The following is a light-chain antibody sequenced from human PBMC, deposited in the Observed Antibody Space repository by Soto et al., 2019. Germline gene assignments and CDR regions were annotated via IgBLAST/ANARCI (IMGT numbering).Light chain of an antibody. V-gene: IGLV4-60*02. CDR2: LDGSGSY. CDR3: ETWDSNTRV. J-gene: IGLJ2*01. CDR1: SGHVSYI. Sequence: QSVLTQSSSASASLGSSVKLTCTVTSGHVSYINAGPQQQPGQAPRYLMKLDGSGSYNKGGGVPDRFSGSSSGADRYLTICNLPVEDEADYYCETWDSNTRVFGGGTKLTVL.